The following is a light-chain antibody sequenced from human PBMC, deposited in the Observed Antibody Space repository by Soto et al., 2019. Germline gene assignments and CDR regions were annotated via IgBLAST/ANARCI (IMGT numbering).Light chain of an antibody. V-gene: IGKV3-20*01. CDR1: QSVSSSY. Sequence: EIVLTQSPGTLSLSPGERATLSCRASQSVSSSYLAWYQQKVGQAPRLLIYGASSRATSIPDRFSGSGSGTDFTLTISRLEPEDFAVYYCQQYGSSPRTFGQGTKVEVK. J-gene: IGKJ1*01. CDR3: QQYGSSPRT. CDR2: GAS.